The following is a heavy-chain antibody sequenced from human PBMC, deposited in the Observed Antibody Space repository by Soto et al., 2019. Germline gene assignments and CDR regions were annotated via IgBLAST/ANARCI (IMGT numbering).Heavy chain of an antibody. CDR3: AMDIVVVPAAPDAFDI. D-gene: IGHD2-2*03. V-gene: IGHV3-33*01. CDR1: GFTFSSYG. CDR2: IWYDGSNK. Sequence: GGPLRLSCAASGFTFSSYGMHWVRQAPGKGLEWVAVIWYDGSNKYYADSVKGRFTISRDNSKNTLYLQMNSLRAEDTAVYYCAMDIVVVPAAPDAFDIWGQGTMVTVSS. J-gene: IGHJ3*02.